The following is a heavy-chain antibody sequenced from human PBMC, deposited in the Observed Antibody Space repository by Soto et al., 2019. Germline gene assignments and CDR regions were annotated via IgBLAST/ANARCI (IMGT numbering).Heavy chain of an antibody. CDR1: GGSFDSYV. D-gene: IGHD3-10*01. Sequence: QVQLEQSGAEVKMPGSSVRLSCKASGGSFDSYVFFWVRQAPGQGLEYMGGIIPLFNTPSYSQKFHGRATIHADGSTPLAHLDVRSVTSEDTAFYFWAKVGRDGDEFDSFVPYWGQGSLVTVSS. CDR2: IIPLFNTP. J-gene: IGHJ4*02. V-gene: IGHV1-69*01. CDR3: AKVGRDGDEFDSFVPY.